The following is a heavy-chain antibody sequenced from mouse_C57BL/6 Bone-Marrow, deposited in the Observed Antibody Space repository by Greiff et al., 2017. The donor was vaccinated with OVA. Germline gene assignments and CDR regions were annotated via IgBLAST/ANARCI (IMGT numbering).Heavy chain of an antibody. D-gene: IGHD2-1*01. J-gene: IGHJ4*01. V-gene: IGHV5-15*01. Sequence: EVQRVESGGGLVQPGGSLKLSCAASGFTFSDYGMAWVRQAPRKGPEWVAFISNLAYSIYYADTVTGRFTISRENAKNTLYLEMSSLRSEDTAMYYCAMIYYGNYDAMDYWGQGTSVTVSS. CDR2: ISNLAYSI. CDR3: AMIYYGNYDAMDY. CDR1: GFTFSDYG.